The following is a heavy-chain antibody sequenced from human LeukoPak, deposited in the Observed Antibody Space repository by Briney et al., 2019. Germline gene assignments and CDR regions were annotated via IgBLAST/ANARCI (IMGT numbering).Heavy chain of an antibody. CDR1: GFTFNNAW. CDR2: ISSSSSYI. Sequence: GGSLRLSCAASGFTFNNAWMSWVRQAPGKGLEWVSSISSSSSYIYYADSVKGRFTISRDNAKNSLYLQMNSLRAEDTAVYYCARAAENYGGRFDSWGQGTLVTVSS. CDR3: ARAAENYGGRFDS. D-gene: IGHD3-16*01. V-gene: IGHV3-21*01. J-gene: IGHJ4*02.